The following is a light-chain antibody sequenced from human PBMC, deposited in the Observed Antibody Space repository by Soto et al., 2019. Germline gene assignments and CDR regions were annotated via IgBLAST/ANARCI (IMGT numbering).Light chain of an antibody. Sequence: IVLTQSPGSLSLSPMEIGTVSGMASQSFNSIYLAWYQQKPGQAPRLLIYGASSRATGIPDRFSVSGSGTDFTLTISSLQPEDVATYYCQKYNSARITFGQGTRLEIK. CDR2: GAS. CDR1: QSFNSIY. V-gene: IGKV3-20*01. J-gene: IGKJ5*01. CDR3: QKYNSARIT.